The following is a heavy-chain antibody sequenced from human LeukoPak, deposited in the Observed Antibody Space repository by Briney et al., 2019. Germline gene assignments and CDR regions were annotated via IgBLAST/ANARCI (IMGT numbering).Heavy chain of an antibody. J-gene: IGHJ4*02. CDR1: GGSISSGSYY. CDR2: IYTSGST. V-gene: IGHV4-61*02. CDR3: GGIPVGGRFFDY. Sequence: PSQTLSLTCTVSGGSISSGSYYWSWIRQPAGKGLEWIGRIYTSGSTNYNPSLKSRVTISVDTSKNQFSLKLSSVTAADTAVYYCGGIPVGGRFFDYWGQGTLVTVSS. D-gene: IGHD6-19*01.